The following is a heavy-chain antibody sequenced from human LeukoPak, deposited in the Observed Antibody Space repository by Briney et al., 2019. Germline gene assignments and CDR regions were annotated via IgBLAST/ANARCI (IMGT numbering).Heavy chain of an antibody. J-gene: IGHJ3*02. Sequence: GGSLRLSCSAAGFIFSNYWMHWVRQAPGKGLVWVSYINTDGSITTYADSVKGRFTISSDNAENTLYLQMNSLRAEDTAVYYCARDSSLPGIWGQGTMVTVSS. D-gene: IGHD3-16*02. CDR2: INTDGSIT. CDR3: ARDSSLPGI. CDR1: GFIFSNYW. V-gene: IGHV3-74*01.